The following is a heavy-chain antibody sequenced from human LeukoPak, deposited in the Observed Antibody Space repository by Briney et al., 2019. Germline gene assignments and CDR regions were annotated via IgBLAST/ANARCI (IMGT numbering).Heavy chain of an antibody. J-gene: IGHJ4*02. CDR2: INPNSGGT. CDR1: GYTFTGYY. CDR3: ARNYYYDSSGLYYFDY. V-gene: IGHV1-2*02. D-gene: IGHD3-22*01. Sequence: ASVKVSCKASGYTFTGYYMHWVRQAPGQGLEWMGWINPNSGGTNYAQKFQGRVTITADESTSTAYMELSSLRSEDTAVYYCARNYYYDSSGLYYFDYWGQGTLVTVSS.